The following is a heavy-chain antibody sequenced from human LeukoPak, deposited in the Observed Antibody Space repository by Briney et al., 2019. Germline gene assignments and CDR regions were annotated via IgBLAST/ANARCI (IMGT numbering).Heavy chain of an antibody. CDR3: ARQEYLSGGSCYTWFDP. Sequence: GGSLQISRQGSGYLIKNYWIGWVRQLPGKSLECIGIIYPADSDMRYSPSFQGQSTISADKSISTAYLQWSSLKASDTAMYYCARQEYLSGGSCYTWFDPWGQGTLVTVPS. D-gene: IGHD2-15*01. CDR2: IYPADSDM. V-gene: IGHV5-51*01. J-gene: IGHJ5*02. CDR1: GYLIKNYW.